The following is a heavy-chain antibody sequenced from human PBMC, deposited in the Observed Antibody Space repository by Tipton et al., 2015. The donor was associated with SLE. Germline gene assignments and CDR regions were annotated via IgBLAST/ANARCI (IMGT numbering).Heavy chain of an antibody. V-gene: IGHV4-38-2*01. CDR3: AEGQWLVRS. Sequence: TLSLTCAVSGYSISSGYHWAWIRQPPGEGLEWIAHIHKSGSTFYNPSLKSRVTISVDTSKNHFSLKLTSVTAADTAMYYCAEGQWLVRSWGQGTLVTVSS. CDR2: IHKSGST. CDR1: GYSISSGYH. D-gene: IGHD6-19*01. J-gene: IGHJ5*02.